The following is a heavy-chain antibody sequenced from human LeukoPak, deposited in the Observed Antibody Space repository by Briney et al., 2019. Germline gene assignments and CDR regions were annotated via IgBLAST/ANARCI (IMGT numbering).Heavy chain of an antibody. V-gene: IGHV4-39*07. CDR2: MYHSGST. CDR3: ARVNWDSRFFDY. J-gene: IGHJ4*02. Sequence: SETLSLTCTVSGGSISSSSYYWGWIRQPPGKGLEWIVSMYHSGSTYYNPSFKSRFTISVDTSKNQFSLNLTSVTATDTAVYYCARVNWDSRFFDYWGQGTLVTVSS. D-gene: IGHD1-7*01. CDR1: GGSISSSSYY.